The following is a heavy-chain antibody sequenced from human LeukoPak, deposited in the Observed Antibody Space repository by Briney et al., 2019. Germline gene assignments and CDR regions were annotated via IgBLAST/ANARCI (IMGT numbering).Heavy chain of an antibody. V-gene: IGHV1-2*02. J-gene: IGHJ4*02. D-gene: IGHD3-22*01. CDR1: GFTFTGYY. CDR2: INLNSGGT. CDR3: ARDLDHGYLDY. Sequence: GASVNVSCKASGFTFTGYYTHWVRQAPGQGLEWMGWINLNSGGTKYAQKFQGRVTMTRDTSISTAYMELSRLTSDDTAVYYCARDLDHGYLDYWGQGTLVTVSS.